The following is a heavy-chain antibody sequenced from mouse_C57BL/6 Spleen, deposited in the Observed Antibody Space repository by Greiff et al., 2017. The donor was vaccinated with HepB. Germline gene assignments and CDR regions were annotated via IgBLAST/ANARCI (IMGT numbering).Heavy chain of an antibody. D-gene: IGHD2-1*01. CDR1: GFTFSSYT. CDR2: ISGGGGNT. V-gene: IGHV5-9*01. CDR3: ARHYYGNPWFAY. J-gene: IGHJ3*01. Sequence: EVKLVESGGGLVKPGGSLKLSCAASGFTFSSYTMSWVRQTPEKRLEWVATISGGGGNTYYPDSVKGRFTISRDNAKNTLYLQMSSLRFEDTALYYWARHYYGNPWFAYWGQGTLVTVSA.